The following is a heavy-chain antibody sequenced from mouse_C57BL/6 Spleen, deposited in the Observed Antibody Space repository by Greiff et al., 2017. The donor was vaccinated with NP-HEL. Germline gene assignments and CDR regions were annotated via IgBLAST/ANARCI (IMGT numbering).Heavy chain of an antibody. CDR3: AKSGYYYGSSGGY. D-gene: IGHD1-1*01. CDR2: IDPSDSYT. CDR1: GYTFTSYW. J-gene: IGHJ2*01. Sequence: QVQLQQPGAELVRPGTSVKLSCKASGYTFTSYWMHWVKQRPGQGLEWIGVIDPSDSYTNYNQKFKGKATLTVDTSSSTAYMQLSSLTSEDSAVYYCAKSGYYYGSSGGYWGQGTTLTVSS. V-gene: IGHV1-59*01.